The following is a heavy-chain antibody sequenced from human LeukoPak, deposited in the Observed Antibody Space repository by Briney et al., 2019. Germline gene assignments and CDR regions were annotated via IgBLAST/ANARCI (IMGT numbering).Heavy chain of an antibody. CDR3: ARLDEYSSSSRYYGMDV. V-gene: IGHV1-69*13. Sequence: AASVTVSCTASGGTFSSYAISWVRQAPGQGLEWMGGIIPIFGTANYAQKFQGRVTITADESTSTAYMELSSLRSEDTAVYYCARLDEYSSSSRYYGMDVWGQGTTVTVSS. CDR2: IIPIFGTA. J-gene: IGHJ6*02. CDR1: GGTFSSYA. D-gene: IGHD6-6*01.